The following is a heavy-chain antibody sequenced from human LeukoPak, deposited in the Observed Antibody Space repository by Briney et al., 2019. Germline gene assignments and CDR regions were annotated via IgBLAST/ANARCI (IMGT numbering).Heavy chain of an antibody. Sequence: SVKVSCKASGGTFSSYAISWVRQAPGRGLEWMGGIIPIFGTANYAQKFQGRVTITADKSTSTAYMELSSLRSEDTAVYYCARASWYNYYYMDVWAKGPRSPSP. CDR3: ARASWYNYYYMDV. V-gene: IGHV1-69*06. CDR1: GGTFSSYA. CDR2: IIPIFGTA. D-gene: IGHD2-2*01. J-gene: IGHJ6*03.